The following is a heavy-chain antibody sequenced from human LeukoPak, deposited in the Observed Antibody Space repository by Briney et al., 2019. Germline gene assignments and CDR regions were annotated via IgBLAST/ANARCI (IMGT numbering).Heavy chain of an antibody. CDR2: ISSSGRNI. J-gene: IGHJ3*02. V-gene: IGHV3-48*03. Sequence: ASGFTFSSYEMNWVRQAPGKGLEWVSYISSSGRNIYYADSVKGGLTISRENGKKSLYMQMKSVREEDTAVYYCARSTDRYDILTGYAFDIWGQGTMVTVSS. CDR3: ARSTDRYDILTGYAFDI. D-gene: IGHD3-9*01. CDR1: GFTFSSYE.